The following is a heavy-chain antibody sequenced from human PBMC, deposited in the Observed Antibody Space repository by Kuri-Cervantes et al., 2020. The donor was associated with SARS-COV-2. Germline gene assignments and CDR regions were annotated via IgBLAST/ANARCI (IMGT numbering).Heavy chain of an antibody. J-gene: IGHJ4*02. CDR3: ARHDY. Sequence: ESLKISCTVSGGSISSYYWSWIRQPPGKGLEWIGYIYYSGSTNYNPSLKSRVTISVDTSKNQFSLKLSSVTAADTAVYYCARHDYWGQGTLVTVSS. CDR2: IYYSGST. V-gene: IGHV4-59*08. CDR1: GGSISSYY.